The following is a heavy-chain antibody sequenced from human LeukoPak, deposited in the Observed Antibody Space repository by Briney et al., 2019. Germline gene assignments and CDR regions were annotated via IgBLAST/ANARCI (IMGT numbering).Heavy chain of an antibody. CDR1: GGSISSGDYY. CDR3: ARAACASCYNDYYYYMDV. CDR2: IYYSGST. V-gene: IGHV4-30-4*08. D-gene: IGHD2-2*02. J-gene: IGHJ6*03. Sequence: PSETLSLTCTVSGGSISSGDYYWSWIRQPPGKGLEWIGYIYYSGSTYYNPSLKSRVTISVDTSKNQFSLKLSSVTAADTAVYYCARAACASCYNDYYYYMDVWGKGTTVTVSS.